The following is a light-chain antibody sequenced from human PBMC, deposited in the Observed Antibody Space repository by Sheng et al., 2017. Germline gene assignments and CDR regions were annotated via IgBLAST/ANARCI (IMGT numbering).Light chain of an antibody. CDR2: WAS. CDR3: HQYDSWPQS. Sequence: DIVMTQSPDSLAVSLGERATINCKSSQSVLYSSNNKNYLAWYQQKPGQPPKLLIYWASTRESGVPDRFSGSGSGTDFTLTISSLQTEDVAVYYCHQYDSWPQSFGQGTKLEI. V-gene: IGKV4-1*01. J-gene: IGKJ2*03. CDR1: QSVLYSSNNKNY.